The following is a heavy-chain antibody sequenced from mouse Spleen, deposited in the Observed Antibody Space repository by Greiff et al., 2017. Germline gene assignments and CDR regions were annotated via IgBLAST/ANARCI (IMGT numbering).Heavy chain of an antibody. D-gene: IGHD1-1*01. V-gene: IGHV5-16*01. CDR2: INYDGSST. CDR1: GFTFSAYY. Sequence: EVQGVESEGGLVQPGSSMKLSCTASGFTFSAYYMDWVRQVPEKGLEWVANINYDGSSTYYLDSLKSRFIISRDNAKNILYLQMSSLKSEDTATYYCARVSYYYGSSPWFAYWGQGTLVTVSA. CDR3: ARVSYYYGSSPWFAY. J-gene: IGHJ3*01.